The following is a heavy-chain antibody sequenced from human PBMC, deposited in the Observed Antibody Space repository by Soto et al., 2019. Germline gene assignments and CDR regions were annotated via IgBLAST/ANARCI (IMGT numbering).Heavy chain of an antibody. CDR2: ISAYNGNT. CDR3: ARESMKYYYDSSGYSLDYYYYGMDV. D-gene: IGHD3-22*01. CDR1: GYTFSSYG. V-gene: IGHV1-18*01. J-gene: IGHJ6*02. Sequence: ASVKVSCKASGYTFSSYGMGWVRQAPGQGLEWMGWISAYNGNTNYAQKLQGRVTMTTDTSTSTAYMELRSLRSDDTAVYYCARESMKYYYDSSGYSLDYYYYGMDVWGQGTTLTVSS.